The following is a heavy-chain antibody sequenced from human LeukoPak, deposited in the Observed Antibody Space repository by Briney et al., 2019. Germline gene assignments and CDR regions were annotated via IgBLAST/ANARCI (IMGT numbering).Heavy chain of an antibody. V-gene: IGHV4-4*02. CDR2: IYHSGST. CDR3: ARALGSRQNWYFEL. D-gene: IGHD7-27*01. CDR1: GGSISSSNW. J-gene: IGHJ2*01. Sequence: SGTLSLTCAVSGGSISSSNWWSWVRQPPGKGLEWIGEIYHSGSTNYNPSLKSRVTISVDKSKNQFSLKLSSVTAADTAVYYCARALGSRQNWYFELWGRGTLVTVSS.